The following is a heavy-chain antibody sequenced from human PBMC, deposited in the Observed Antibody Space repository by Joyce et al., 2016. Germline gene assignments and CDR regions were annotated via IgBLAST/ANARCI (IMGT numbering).Heavy chain of an antibody. V-gene: IGHV1-18*01. Sequence: QVQLVQSGGEVKKPGASVKVSCKASGYVFSSYGISWVRQAPGQGLEWLGWISAYNGKTKFAQKFQGRVSMTADTTTNTAYMEVRSLTSDDTAVYYCAKDAPGEGTGWDPLKIWGQGTMVTVSS. J-gene: IGHJ3*02. CDR3: AKDAPGEGTGWDPLKI. CDR2: ISAYNGKT. D-gene: IGHD2-8*02. CDR1: GYVFSSYG.